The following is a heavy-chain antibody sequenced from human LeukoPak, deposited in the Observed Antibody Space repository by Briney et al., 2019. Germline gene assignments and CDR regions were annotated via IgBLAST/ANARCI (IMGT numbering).Heavy chain of an antibody. V-gene: IGHV1-2*02. Sequence: ASVKVSCKASGYTFTGYYMHWVRQAPGQGLEWMGWINPNGGGTNYAQRFQGRVTMTRDTSISTAYMELSRLRSDDTAVYYCARVAIVVVVAATPPHDAFDIWGQGTMVTVSS. CDR2: INPNGGGT. CDR1: GYTFTGYY. CDR3: ARVAIVVVVAATPPHDAFDI. D-gene: IGHD2-15*01. J-gene: IGHJ3*02.